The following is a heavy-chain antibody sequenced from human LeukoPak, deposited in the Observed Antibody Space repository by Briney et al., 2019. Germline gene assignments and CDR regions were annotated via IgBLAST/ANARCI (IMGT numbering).Heavy chain of an antibody. CDR2: ISTYNGNT. CDR1: GGTFSSYA. V-gene: IGHV1-18*01. CDR3: ARDHNSIPLVY. Sequence: ASVKVSCKASGGTFSSYAISWVRQAPGQGLEWMGWISTYNGNTNYAQNLQGRVTMTTDTSTSTAYMELRSLRSDDTAVYYCARDHNSIPLVYWGQGTLVTVSS. J-gene: IGHJ4*02. D-gene: IGHD1-20*01.